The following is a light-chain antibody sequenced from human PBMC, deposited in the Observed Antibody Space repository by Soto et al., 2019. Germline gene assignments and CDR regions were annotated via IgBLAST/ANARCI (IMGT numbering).Light chain of an antibody. CDR2: GAS. CDR3: QQYNRWPFT. V-gene: IGKV3-15*01. J-gene: IGKJ3*01. Sequence: EIVMTQSPATLSVSPGERATLSCRASQSVSSNLAWYQQKPGQAPRLLIYGASTRGTGITARFSGSGSGTEFTLTISSLQSEDFAVYYCQQYNRWPFTFGPGTRVDI. CDR1: QSVSSN.